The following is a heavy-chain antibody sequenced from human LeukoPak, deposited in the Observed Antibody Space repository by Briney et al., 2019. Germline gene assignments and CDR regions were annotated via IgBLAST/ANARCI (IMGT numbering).Heavy chain of an antibody. CDR3: ARSTYYYDGSGYYGGLLY. D-gene: IGHD3-22*01. CDR2: IYPTGGT. J-gene: IGHJ4*02. CDR1: GDPISSYY. Sequence: SQTLSLTCTVSGDPISSYYWSWIRQPAGKGLEWIGRIYPTGGTYYNPSLKSRVTMSVDTSKNQFSLNLSSVTAADTAVYYCARSTYYYDGSGYYGGLLYWGQGTLVTVSS. V-gene: IGHV4-4*07.